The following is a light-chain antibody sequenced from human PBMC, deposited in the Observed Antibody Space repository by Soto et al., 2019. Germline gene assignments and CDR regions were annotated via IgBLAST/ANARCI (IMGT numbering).Light chain of an antibody. Sequence: DIQMTQSPSSLSASAGDRVTITCRPSQSISSSLNWYQQKPGKASKPLIYDASSLQSGVPSRFRGSGSGTDFTPTTTSLQPDDFATYYCQQSYSTPPSFGQGTNVEFK. CDR1: QSISSS. V-gene: IGKV1-39*01. J-gene: IGKJ1*01. CDR3: QQSYSTPPS. CDR2: DAS.